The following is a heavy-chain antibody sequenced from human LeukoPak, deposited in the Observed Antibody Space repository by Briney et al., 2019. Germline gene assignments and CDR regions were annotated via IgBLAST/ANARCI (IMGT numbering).Heavy chain of an antibody. CDR3: AKFGYSSSQYYFDY. Sequence: GGSLRLSCAASGFTFSSYSMNWVRQAPGKGLEWVSYISSSSSTIYYADSVKGRFTISRDNAKNSLYLQMNSLRAEDTAVYYCAKFGYSSSQYYFDYWGQGTLVTVSS. J-gene: IGHJ4*02. CDR1: GFTFSSYS. V-gene: IGHV3-48*01. D-gene: IGHD6-13*01. CDR2: ISSSSSTI.